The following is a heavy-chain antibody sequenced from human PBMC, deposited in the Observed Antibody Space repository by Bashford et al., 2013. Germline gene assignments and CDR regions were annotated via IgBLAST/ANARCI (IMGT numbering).Heavy chain of an antibody. CDR3: ARDTRKVTTYNWFDP. Sequence: SETLSLTCTVSGGSISSSNHYWGWIRQPPGKGLEWIGRIYSSGSTNYNPSLKSRVTMSVDTSKNQFSLKVNSVTAADTAVYYCARDTRKVTTYNWFDPWGQGTLVTVSS. J-gene: IGHJ5*02. CDR2: IYSSGST. CDR1: GGSISSSNHY. V-gene: IGHV4-39*07. D-gene: IGHD4-17*01.